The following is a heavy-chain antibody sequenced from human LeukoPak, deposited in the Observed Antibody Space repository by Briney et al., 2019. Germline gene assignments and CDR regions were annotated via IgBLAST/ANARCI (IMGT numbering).Heavy chain of an antibody. Sequence: SVKVSCKASGGTFSSYAISWVRQAPGQGLEWMGRIIPIFGTANYAQKFEGRVTITTDESTSTAYMELSSLRSEDTAVYYCARDLTHDYLRRGHFDYWGQGTLVTVSS. J-gene: IGHJ4*02. CDR3: ARDLTHDYLRRGHFDY. V-gene: IGHV1-69*05. D-gene: IGHD4-11*01. CDR1: GGTFSSYA. CDR2: IIPIFGTA.